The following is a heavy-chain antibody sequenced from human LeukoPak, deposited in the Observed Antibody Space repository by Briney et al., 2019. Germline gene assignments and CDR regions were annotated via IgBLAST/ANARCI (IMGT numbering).Heavy chain of an antibody. CDR1: GFTFSSYT. CDR2: ITSSSYI. V-gene: IGHV3-21*04. Sequence: PGGSLRLSCAASGFTFSSYTMNWVRQAPGKGLEWVSCITSSSYIYYADSVKGRFTISRDNSKNTLYLQMNSLRAEDTAVYYCAKGPDVWGQGTTVTVSS. CDR3: AKGPDV. J-gene: IGHJ6*02.